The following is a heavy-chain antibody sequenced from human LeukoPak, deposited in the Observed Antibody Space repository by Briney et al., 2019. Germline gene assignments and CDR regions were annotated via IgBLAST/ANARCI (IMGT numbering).Heavy chain of an antibody. CDR2: FDPEHGET. CDR1: GYTLTELS. V-gene: IGHV1-24*01. CDR3: ASTTGYSDSSGYYQFDY. J-gene: IGHJ4*02. Sequence: ASVKVSCKVSGYTLTELSMHWVRQAPGKGLEWMGGFDPEHGETIYAQKFQGRVTMTEDTSTDTAYMELSSLRSEDTAVYYCASTTGYSDSSGYYQFDYWGQGTLVTVSS. D-gene: IGHD3-22*01.